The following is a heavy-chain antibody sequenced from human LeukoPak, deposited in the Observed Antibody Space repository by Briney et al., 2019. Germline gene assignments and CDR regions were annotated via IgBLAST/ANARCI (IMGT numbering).Heavy chain of an antibody. CDR3: ARDGRFRATLAYYYYGMDV. CDR1: GGSFSGYL. Sequence: KPSETLSLTCAVYGGSFSGYLWTWIRQPPGKGLEWIGEINHSGSTNYNPSLKSRVTISVDTSKNQFSLKLSSVTAADTAVYYCARDGRFRATLAYYYYGMDVWGQGTTVTVSS. D-gene: IGHD1-26*01. V-gene: IGHV4-34*01. J-gene: IGHJ6*02. CDR2: INHSGST.